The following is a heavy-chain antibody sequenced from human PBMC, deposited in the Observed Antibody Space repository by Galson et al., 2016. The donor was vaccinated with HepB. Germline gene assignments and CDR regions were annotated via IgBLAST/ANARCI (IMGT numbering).Heavy chain of an antibody. CDR1: GSTFSSYV. V-gene: IGHV3-23*01. CDR2: LSDGGERT. Sequence: SLRLSCAASGSTFSSYVMTWVRQAPGKGLEWVAALSDGGERTDYADSVKGRFIISRDNSKNTVYLQMNSLRVEDTAVYYCTRRTRGSPDYWGQGTLVTVSS. D-gene: IGHD3-16*01. CDR3: TRRTRGSPDY. J-gene: IGHJ4*02.